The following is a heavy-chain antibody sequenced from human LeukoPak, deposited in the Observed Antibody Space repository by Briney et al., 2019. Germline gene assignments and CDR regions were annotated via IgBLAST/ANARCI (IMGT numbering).Heavy chain of an antibody. CDR3: AKGTRYFDYTEAHDY. CDR1: GFTFSNYD. V-gene: IGHV3-30*18. D-gene: IGHD3-9*01. CDR2: ISYAGVYK. J-gene: IGHJ4*02. Sequence: GRSLRLSCAASGFTFSNYDIHWVRQAPGKGLEWVAVISYAGVYKYYADSVKGRFTISRDNSKNTLYLQMNSLRAEDTAVYYCAKGTRYFDYTEAHDYWGQGTLVTVSS.